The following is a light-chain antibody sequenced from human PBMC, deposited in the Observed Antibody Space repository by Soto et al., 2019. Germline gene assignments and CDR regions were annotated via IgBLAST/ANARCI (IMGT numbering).Light chain of an antibody. CDR2: GAS. CDR1: QGLGVW. Sequence: DIQMTQSPSSVSASVGDRVTITCRASQGLGVWLGWYQQKPGKAPQLLIFGASGLQTGVPARFSGSGSGTDFTLTISGLQPEDFATYYCQQYNTYRTFGQGTKVDIK. CDR3: QQYNTYRT. J-gene: IGKJ1*01. V-gene: IGKV1D-16*01.